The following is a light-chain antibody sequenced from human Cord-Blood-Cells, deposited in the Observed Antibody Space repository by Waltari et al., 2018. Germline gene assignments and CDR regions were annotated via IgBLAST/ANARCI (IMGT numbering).Light chain of an antibody. J-gene: IGLJ2*01. CDR1: SSNIGAGYD. CDR2: SNS. Sequence: QSVLTQPPSVSGAPGQGVTISCTGSSSNIGAGYDVHWFQHLPRTAPKLLIHSNSNRPSGVPDRVSGPKSGTPASLARTGRQAEDEDDYYCQSYDSSRSGSVVFVGGTKLTVL. CDR3: QSYDSSRSGSVV. V-gene: IGLV1-40*01.